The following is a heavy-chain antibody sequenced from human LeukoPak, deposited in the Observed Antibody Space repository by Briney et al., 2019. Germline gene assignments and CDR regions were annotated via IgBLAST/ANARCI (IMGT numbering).Heavy chain of an antibody. V-gene: IGHV4-4*07. J-gene: IGHJ6*03. CDR2: MYTSGST. CDR1: GGSISSYY. CDR3: ATAHYCSDGSCTDYYYYYYMDV. Sequence: SETLSLTCTVSGGSISSYYWSWIRQPAGKGLEWIGRMYTSGSTNYNPSLKSRVTISVDKSKNQFSLKVSSVTAADTAVYYCATAHYCSDGSCTDYYYYYYMDVWGKGTTVTVSS. D-gene: IGHD2-15*01.